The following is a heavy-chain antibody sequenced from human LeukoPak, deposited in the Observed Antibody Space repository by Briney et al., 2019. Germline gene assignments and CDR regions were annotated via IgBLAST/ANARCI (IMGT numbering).Heavy chain of an antibody. Sequence: GGSLRLSCAASGSTFSSYGMHWVRQAPGKGLEWVAVISYDGSNKYYADSVKGRFTISRDNSKNTLYLQMNSLRAEDTAVYYCAREGDSSGYWGWFYYYGMDVWGQGTTVTVSS. J-gene: IGHJ6*02. CDR3: AREGDSSGYWGWFYYYGMDV. V-gene: IGHV3-30*19. D-gene: IGHD3-22*01. CDR2: ISYDGSNK. CDR1: GSTFSSYG.